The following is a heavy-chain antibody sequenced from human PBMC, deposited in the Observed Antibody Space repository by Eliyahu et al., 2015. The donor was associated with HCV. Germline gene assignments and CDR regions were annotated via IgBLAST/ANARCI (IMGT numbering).Heavy chain of an antibody. CDR1: GASISXYX. J-gene: IGHJ5*02. Sequence: QVQLQESGPGLVKPSETLSLTCTVSGASISXYXWSWXRQPPGKGLEWIAYIYYTGSTHYNPSLKSRVTMSLDTSKNQLSLKLSSVTAADTAVYYCASGGGGIAVAGTGGWFDPWGQGTLVTVSS. CDR3: ASGGGGIAVAGTGGWFDP. V-gene: IGHV4-59*12. D-gene: IGHD6-19*01. CDR2: IYYTGST.